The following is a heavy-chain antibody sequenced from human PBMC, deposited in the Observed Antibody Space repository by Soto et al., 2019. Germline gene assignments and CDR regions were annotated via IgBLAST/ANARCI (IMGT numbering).Heavy chain of an antibody. CDR3: AREIGRGAAQTNYMDV. CDR1: GFTVSSNY. CDR2: IYSGGST. Sequence: EVQLVESGGGLVQPGGSLRLSCAASGFTVSSNYMSWVRQAPGKGLEWVSVIYSGGSTFYADSVKGRFTISRDNSKNTVYLQMNRLRAEDPGVYYCAREIGRGAAQTNYMDVWGKGTTVTVS. J-gene: IGHJ6*03. D-gene: IGHD6-6*01. V-gene: IGHV3-66*01.